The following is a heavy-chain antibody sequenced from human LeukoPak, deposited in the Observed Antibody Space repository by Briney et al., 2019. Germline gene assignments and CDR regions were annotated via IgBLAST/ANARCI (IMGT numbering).Heavy chain of an antibody. Sequence: GGSLRLSCAASGFTFSSYGMHWVRQAPGKGLEWVAVIWYDGSNKYYADSVKGRFTISRDNSKNTLYLQMNSLRAEDTAVYYCARDIHSYGYLDYWGQGTLVTVPP. D-gene: IGHD5-18*01. V-gene: IGHV3-33*01. CDR2: IWYDGSNK. J-gene: IGHJ4*02. CDR1: GFTFSSYG. CDR3: ARDIHSYGYLDY.